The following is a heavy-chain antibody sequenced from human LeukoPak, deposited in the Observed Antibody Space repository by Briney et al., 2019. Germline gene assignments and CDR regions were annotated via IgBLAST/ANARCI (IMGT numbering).Heavy chain of an antibody. V-gene: IGHV3-48*04. D-gene: IGHD6-19*01. J-gene: IGHJ4*02. Sequence: PGRSLRLSCAASGFTFSTYSMNWVRQAPGKGLEWISYITDSSSTTYYADSVKGRFTISRDNADNSLYLQMNSLRAEDTAVYYCVARGGWARFDYWGQGTLVTVSS. CDR1: GFTFSTYS. CDR3: VARGGWARFDY. CDR2: ITDSSSTT.